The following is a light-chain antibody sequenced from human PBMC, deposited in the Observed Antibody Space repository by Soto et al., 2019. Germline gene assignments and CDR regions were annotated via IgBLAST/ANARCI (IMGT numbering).Light chain of an antibody. J-gene: IGLJ1*01. CDR1: SSDVGSYNL. CDR3: CSYAGSPWV. Sequence: QSALTQPASVYGSPGQSITISCTGTSSDVGSYNLVSWYQQHPGKATKLMIYEGSKRPSGVSNRFSGSKSGNTASLTISGLQAEDEADYYCCSYAGSPWVFGTGTKLTAL. CDR2: EGS. V-gene: IGLV2-23*01.